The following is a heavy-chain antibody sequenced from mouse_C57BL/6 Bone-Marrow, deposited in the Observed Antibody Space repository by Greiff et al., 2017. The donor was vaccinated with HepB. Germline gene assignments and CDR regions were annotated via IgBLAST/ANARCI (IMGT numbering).Heavy chain of an antibody. D-gene: IGHD1-1*01. Sequence: DVQLQESGTVLARPGASVKMSCKTSGYTFTSYWMHWVKQRPGQGLEWIGAIYPGNSDTSYNQKFKGKAKLTAVTSASTAYMELSSLTNEDSAVYYCTIIYYYGSSGFAYWGQGTLVTVSA. CDR3: TIIYYYGSSGFAY. J-gene: IGHJ3*01. V-gene: IGHV1-5*01. CDR1: GYTFTSYW. CDR2: IYPGNSDT.